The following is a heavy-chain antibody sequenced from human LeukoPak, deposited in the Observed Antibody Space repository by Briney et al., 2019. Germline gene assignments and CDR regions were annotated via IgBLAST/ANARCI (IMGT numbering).Heavy chain of an antibody. Sequence: GGSLRLSCAASGFTFSSYGMHWVRQAPGKGLEWVAFIRYDGSNKYYADSVKGRFTISRDNSKNTLYLQMNSLRAEDTAVYYCARDNSWSGYYSNYYYMDVWGKGTTVTVSS. D-gene: IGHD3-3*01. CDR2: IRYDGSNK. CDR3: ARDNSWSGYYSNYYYMDV. J-gene: IGHJ6*03. CDR1: GFTFSSYG. V-gene: IGHV3-30*02.